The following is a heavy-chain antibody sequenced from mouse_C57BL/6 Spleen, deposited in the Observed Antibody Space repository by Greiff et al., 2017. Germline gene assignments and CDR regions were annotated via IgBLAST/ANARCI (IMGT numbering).Heavy chain of an antibody. CDR3: ASPYYYGSSDYAMDY. CDR2: INPSNGGT. D-gene: IGHD1-1*01. J-gene: IGHJ4*01. Sequence: QVQLQQPGAELVRPGASVKLSCKASGYTFTSYWMHWVKQRPGQGLEWIGNINPSNGGTNYNEKFKSKATLTVDKSSSTAYMQLSSLTSEDSAVYYCASPYYYGSSDYAMDYWGQGTSVTVSS. V-gene: IGHV1-53*01. CDR1: GYTFTSYW.